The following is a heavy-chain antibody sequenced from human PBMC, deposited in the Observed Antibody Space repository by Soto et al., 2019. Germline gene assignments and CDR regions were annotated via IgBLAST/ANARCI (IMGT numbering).Heavy chain of an antibody. CDR2: ISSSGSTI. CDR1: GFTFSDYY. CDR3: AKPGEVDSYGGDYNPFDY. V-gene: IGHV3-11*04. D-gene: IGHD2-21*02. J-gene: IGHJ4*02. Sequence: PGGSLRLSCAASGFTFSDYYMSWIRQAPGKGLEWVSYISSSGSTIYYADSVKGRFTISRDNSKNTLYLQMNSLRAEDTAVYYCAKPGEVDSYGGDYNPFDYWGQGTLVTVSS.